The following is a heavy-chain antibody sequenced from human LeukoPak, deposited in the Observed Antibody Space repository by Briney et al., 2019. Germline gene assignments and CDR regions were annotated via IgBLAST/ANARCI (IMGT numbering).Heavy chain of an antibody. V-gene: IGHV3-21*01. CDR1: GFTFSSYS. CDR2: ISSSSSYI. D-gene: IGHD5-18*01. CDR3: ARGEAAMVTPAGFDP. Sequence: GGSLRLSCAASGFTFSSYSMNWVRQAPGKGLEWVSSISSSSSYIYYADSVKGRFTISGDNAKNSLYLQMNSLRAEDTAVYYCARGEAAMVTPAGFDPWGQGTLVTVSS. J-gene: IGHJ5*02.